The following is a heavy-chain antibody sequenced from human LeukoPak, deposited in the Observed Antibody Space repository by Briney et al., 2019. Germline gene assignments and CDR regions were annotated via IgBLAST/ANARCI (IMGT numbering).Heavy chain of an antibody. CDR1: GFTFRDYA. J-gene: IGHJ4*02. D-gene: IGHD2-15*01. Sequence: PGGSLRLSCAATGFTFRDYAMSWVRQAPGKGLEWVSAISDTGNTYHADSVKGRFTISRDSSKNTLFLQMNRLRPEDAAVYYCAKAPVTTCRGAFCYPFDYWGLGTLVTVSS. CDR2: ISDTGNT. V-gene: IGHV3-23*01. CDR3: AKAPVTTCRGAFCYPFDY.